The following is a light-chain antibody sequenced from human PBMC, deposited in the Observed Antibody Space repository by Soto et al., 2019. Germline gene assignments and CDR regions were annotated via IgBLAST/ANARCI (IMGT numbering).Light chain of an antibody. J-gene: IGKJ2*01. Sequence: EIVMTQSPATLSVSPGESATLSCRASQSVSDNLAWYQQKPGQGPRLLIYGASTRATGVPARFSGSGSGTQFTLTISRLQSEDFALYSCQQSNNWPYTFGQGTKLEI. CDR2: GAS. CDR1: QSVSDN. CDR3: QQSNNWPYT. V-gene: IGKV3-15*01.